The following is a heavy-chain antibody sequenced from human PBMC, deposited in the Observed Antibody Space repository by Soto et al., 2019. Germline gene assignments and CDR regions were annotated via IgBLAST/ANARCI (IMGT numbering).Heavy chain of an antibody. J-gene: IGHJ6*02. CDR1: GGSISSYY. D-gene: IGHD6-13*01. CDR3: ARAGSSSWYLRSRYYGMDV. V-gene: IGHV4-59*01. CDR2: IYYSGST. Sequence: SETLSLTCTVSGGSISSYYWSWIRQPPGKGLEWIGYIYYSGSTNYNPSLKSRVTISVDTSKNQFSLKLSSVTAADTAVYYCARAGSSSWYLRSRYYGMDVWGQGTTVTVSS.